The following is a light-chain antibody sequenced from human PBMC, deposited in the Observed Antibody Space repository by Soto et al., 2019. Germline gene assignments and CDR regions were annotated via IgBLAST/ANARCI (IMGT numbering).Light chain of an antibody. CDR3: QQYNSYLWT. V-gene: IGKV1-5*03. CDR2: KAS. Sequence: DIQMTQSPSTLSASIGDRVTITCRASHSISSWLAWYQQKPGKAPKLLIYKASSLESGVPSRFSGSGSGTEFTLTISSLQPDDFATYYCQQYNSYLWTFGQGTKVDI. CDR1: HSISSW. J-gene: IGKJ1*01.